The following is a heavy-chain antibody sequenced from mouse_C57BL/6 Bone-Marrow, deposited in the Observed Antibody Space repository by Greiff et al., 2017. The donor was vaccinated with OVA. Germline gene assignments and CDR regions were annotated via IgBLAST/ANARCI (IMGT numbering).Heavy chain of an antibody. CDR2: INSDGGST. Sequence: DVMLVESGGGLVQPGESLKLSCESNEYEFPSHDMSWVRKTPEKRLELVAAINSDGGSTYYPDTMERRFIISRDNTKKTLYLQMSSLRAEDTALYYCARHGTGRDAMDYWGQGTSVTVSS. V-gene: IGHV5-2*01. CDR1: EYEFPSHD. D-gene: IGHD4-1*01. CDR3: ARHGTGRDAMDY. J-gene: IGHJ4*01.